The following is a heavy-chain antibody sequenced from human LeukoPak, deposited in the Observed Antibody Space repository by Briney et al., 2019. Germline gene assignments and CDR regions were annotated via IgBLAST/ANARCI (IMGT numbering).Heavy chain of an antibody. CDR1: GFTFANAW. CDR3: QGGRF. CDR2: IKSKTDGETT. J-gene: IGHJ4*02. V-gene: IGHV3-15*01. D-gene: IGHD1-26*01. Sequence: KPGGSLILSSSSSGFTFANAWMSGVRQAPGKGLEWVGRIKSKTDGETTDYAAPVKGRFSISRDDSKNTLYLQMNSLKSEDTAVYYCQGGRFWGQGTLVTVSS.